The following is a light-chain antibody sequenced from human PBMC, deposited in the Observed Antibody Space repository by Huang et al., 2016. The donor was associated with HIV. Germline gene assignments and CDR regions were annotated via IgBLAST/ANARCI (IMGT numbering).Light chain of an antibody. Sequence: DIQMTQSPSSLSASVGDRVTITCQASQDISNYLNWYQQKPGTAPKLLIYDASNLETRVPSRFSGSGSGTDFTFTISSLQPEDIATYYCQQYDNLLLTFGGGTKVEIK. CDR3: QQYDNLLLT. CDR1: QDISNY. V-gene: IGKV1-33*01. J-gene: IGKJ4*01. CDR2: DAS.